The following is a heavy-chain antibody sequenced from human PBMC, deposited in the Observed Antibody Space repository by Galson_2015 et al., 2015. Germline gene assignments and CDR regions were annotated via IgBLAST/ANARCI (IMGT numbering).Heavy chain of an antibody. D-gene: IGHD5-24*01. CDR2: INPSSGSA. Sequence: SVKVSCKASGYTFTTYYMHWVRQAPGQGLEWMGIINPSSGSATYTQKFQGRVTMTRDTSTNTLYMELSSLKSEDTAIYYCARNYNFFDYWGQETLVTVSS. CDR1: GYTFTTYY. J-gene: IGHJ4*02. V-gene: IGHV1-46*01. CDR3: ARNYNFFDY.